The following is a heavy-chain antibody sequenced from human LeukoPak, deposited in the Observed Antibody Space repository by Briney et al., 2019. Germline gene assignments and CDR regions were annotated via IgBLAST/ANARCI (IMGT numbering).Heavy chain of an antibody. CDR3: ARGHHSGYDWVHDY. D-gene: IGHD5-12*01. CDR2: ICDSGVPT. CDR1: RFAFSSYL. Sequence: PGGSLRLSCAASRFAFSSYLMTWVRQAPGKGLEWVSSICDSGVPTYHADSVKGRFTIARDNSKTTVYLQMNSPRAADTTVYYCARGHHSGYDWVHDYWGHGTLVTVSP. J-gene: IGHJ4*01. V-gene: IGHV3-23*01.